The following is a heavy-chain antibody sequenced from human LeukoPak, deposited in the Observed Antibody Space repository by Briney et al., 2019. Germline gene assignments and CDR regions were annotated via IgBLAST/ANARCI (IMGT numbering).Heavy chain of an antibody. V-gene: IGHV3-30*03. D-gene: IGHD3-10*01. CDR2: ISYDGSNK. CDR3: AREIRMGGSGSYYIDY. Sequence: GRSLRLSCAASGFTFSSYGMHWVRQAPGKGLEWVAVISYDGSNKYYADSVKGRFTISRDNSKNTLYLQMNSLRAEDTAVYYCAREIRMGGSGSYYIDYWGQGTLVTVSS. CDR1: GFTFSSYG. J-gene: IGHJ4*02.